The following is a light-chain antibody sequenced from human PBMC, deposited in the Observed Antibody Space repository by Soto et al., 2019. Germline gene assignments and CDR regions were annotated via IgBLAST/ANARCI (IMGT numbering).Light chain of an antibody. J-gene: IGKJ5*01. CDR2: DAS. Sequence: EIVMTQSPGTLSVSPGERATLSCRASQSVSSNLAWYQQKPGQAPRLLISDASTRATGIPARFSGSGSGTEFTLTVSSLQSEDFAVYCCQQYIKWPITFGQGTRLEIK. CDR1: QSVSSN. V-gene: IGKV3-15*01. CDR3: QQYIKWPIT.